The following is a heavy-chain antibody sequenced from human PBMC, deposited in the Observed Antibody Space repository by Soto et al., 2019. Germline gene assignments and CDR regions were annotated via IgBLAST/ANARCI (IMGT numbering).Heavy chain of an antibody. Sequence: SETLSLTCAASGGSFSAYYWSWIRQPPGRGLEWIGEINHNGNSNYNPALESRVTISVDTSKNQFSLKLISVTAADTAVYYCARDLWGYCGTDCYPLDVWGQGTTVTVSS. CDR2: INHNGNS. D-gene: IGHD2-21*02. V-gene: IGHV4-34*01. J-gene: IGHJ6*02. CDR3: ARDLWGYCGTDCYPLDV. CDR1: GGSFSAYY.